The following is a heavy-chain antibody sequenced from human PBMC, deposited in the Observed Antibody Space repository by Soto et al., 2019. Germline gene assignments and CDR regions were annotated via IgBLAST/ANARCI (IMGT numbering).Heavy chain of an antibody. CDR3: ARHDEEGPLDY. CDR2: IDPSDSYT. Sequence: GESLKISCQGSGYSFTSYWITWVRQMPGKGLEWMGRIDPSDSYTNYSPSFQGHVTISVDGSTSTAHLQWSSLKASDIATYYCARHDEEGPLDYWGQGTPVTVSS. V-gene: IGHV5-10-1*01. CDR1: GYSFTSYW. D-gene: IGHD3-16*01. J-gene: IGHJ4*02.